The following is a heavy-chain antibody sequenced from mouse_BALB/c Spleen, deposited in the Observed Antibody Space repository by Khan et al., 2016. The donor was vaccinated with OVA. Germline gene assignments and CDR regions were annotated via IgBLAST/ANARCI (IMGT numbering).Heavy chain of an antibody. CDR2: IDPFSGGT. V-gene: IGHV1S135*01. D-gene: IGHD2-2*01. CDR1: GYSFTSYY. CDR3: TRRGYVAWFSY. J-gene: IGHJ3*01. Sequence: VQLQQSGPELMKPGASVKISCKASGYSFTSYYIHWVMQSHGTSLEWIGYIDPFSGGTTYNQKFKGKATLTVDKSSSTAYIHLNNLTSEDSAVYYCTRRGYVAWFSYWGQGTLVTVSA.